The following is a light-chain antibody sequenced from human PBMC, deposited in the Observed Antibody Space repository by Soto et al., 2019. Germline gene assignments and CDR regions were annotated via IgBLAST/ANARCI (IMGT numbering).Light chain of an antibody. CDR2: RTS. V-gene: IGKV3-11*01. CDR3: QQRSNWPIT. J-gene: IGKJ5*01. Sequence: EVVMTQFPATLSVSPGERATLSCRASQSVNIYLAWYQQKPGQAPRLLMFRTSSRATGFPARFSGSGSGTDFTLTISSLEPEDFAVYYCQQRSNWPITFGQGTRLEIK. CDR1: QSVNIY.